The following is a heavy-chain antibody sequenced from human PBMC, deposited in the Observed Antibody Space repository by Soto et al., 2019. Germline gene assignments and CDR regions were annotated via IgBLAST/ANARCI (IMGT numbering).Heavy chain of an antibody. D-gene: IGHD6-19*01. V-gene: IGHV3-23*01. CDR2: ISGSSSGT. CDR3: AKDRSENFWVYYYAMDV. CDR1: GFNFGAYA. Sequence: GGSLRLSCEASGFNFGAYAMSWVRQAPGKGLEWVSGISGSSSGTYYTDSVKGRFTISRDNSKNTVYLQMNSLRGEDTAVYYCAKDRSENFWVYYYAMDVWGQGPRSPSP. J-gene: IGHJ6*02.